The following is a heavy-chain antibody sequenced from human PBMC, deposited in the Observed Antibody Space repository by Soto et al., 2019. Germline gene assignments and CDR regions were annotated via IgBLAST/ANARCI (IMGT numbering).Heavy chain of an antibody. CDR2: INHRGST. J-gene: IGHJ6*03. Sequence: PSETLSLTCAVYGGSFSGYYWSWIRQPPGKGLEWIGEINHRGSTNYNPSIKSRVTISVDTSKNQFSLKMSTVTAADTAVYYCARGGGDVVVPAATNYYYYYMDVWGKGTTVT. V-gene: IGHV4-34*01. CDR1: GGSFSGYY. D-gene: IGHD2-2*01. CDR3: ARGGGDVVVPAATNYYYYYMDV.